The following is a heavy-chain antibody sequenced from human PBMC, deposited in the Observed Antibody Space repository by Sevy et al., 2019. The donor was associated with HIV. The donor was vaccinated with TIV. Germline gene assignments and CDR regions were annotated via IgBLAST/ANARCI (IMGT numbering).Heavy chain of an antibody. Sequence: GGSLRLSCAASGFTFSNAWMNWVRQAPGKGLEWVGRIKRKNDGGTTDNAATGKGRFTSSRHNSKNTLYLQMHSLKTEDTAVYYCTTELLWFGELLLDFDYWGQGTLVTVSS. CDR3: TTELLWFGELLLDFDY. J-gene: IGHJ4*02. V-gene: IGHV3-15*07. CDR2: IKRKNDGGTT. CDR1: GFTFSNAW. D-gene: IGHD3-10*01.